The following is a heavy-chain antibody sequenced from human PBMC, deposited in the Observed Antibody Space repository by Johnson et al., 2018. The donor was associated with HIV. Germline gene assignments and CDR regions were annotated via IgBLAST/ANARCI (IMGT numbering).Heavy chain of an antibody. CDR1: GFTFSDYY. CDR2: ISSSGDII. CDR3: AREMATIRGYAFDI. D-gene: IGHD5-24*01. J-gene: IGHJ3*02. Sequence: QVQLVESGGGLVKHGGSLRLSCAASGFTFSDYYMTWIRQAPGQGLEWLSFISSSGDIIRYADSVKGRFTISRDNAKNSRYLQMNSLRAEDTAVYYCAREMATIRGYAFDIWGQGTMVTVSS. V-gene: IGHV3-11*04.